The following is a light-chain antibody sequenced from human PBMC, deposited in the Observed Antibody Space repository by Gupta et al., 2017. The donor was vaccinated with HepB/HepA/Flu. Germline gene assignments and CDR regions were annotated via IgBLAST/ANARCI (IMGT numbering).Light chain of an antibody. V-gene: IGLV2-14*03. CDR3: SSLTTKNSLV. J-gene: IGLJ2*01. CDR1: SSDVGAYNH. Sequence: QSALTQPASVSGSPGQSITIPCTGTSSDVGAYNHVSWYQQHPDKGPKLIIYDVSRRPSGVPNRFSGSKSGNTASLTISGRQAEDEADYYCSSLTTKNSLVFGGGTKLTVL. CDR2: DVS.